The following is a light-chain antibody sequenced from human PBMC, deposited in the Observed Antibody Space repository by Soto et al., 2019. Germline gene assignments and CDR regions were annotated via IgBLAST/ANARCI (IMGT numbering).Light chain of an antibody. CDR3: QQYNNWPLT. CDR1: QSVSSSY. CDR2: GAS. Sequence: EIVLTQSPTTLSVSPGERATLSCRASQSVSSSYLAWYQQKPGQAPRLLIYGASSRATGIPDRFSGSGSGTDFPLTISSLQSEDFAVYYCQQYNNWPLTFGGGTKVEIK. V-gene: IGKV3D-15*01. J-gene: IGKJ4*01.